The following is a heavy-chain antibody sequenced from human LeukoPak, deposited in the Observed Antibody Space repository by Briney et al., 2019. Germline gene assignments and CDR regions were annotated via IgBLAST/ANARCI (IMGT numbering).Heavy chain of an antibody. D-gene: IGHD3-10*02. J-gene: IGHJ4*02. CDR2: IRDKADSYTT. Sequence: GGSLRLSCAASGFTFSDHHMDWVRQAPGKGLEWVGRIRDKADSYTTEYAASVKGRFTISRDDSKNSLSLQMNSLKTEGTAVYYCAAVRGVMGYWGQGTLVTVSS. V-gene: IGHV3-72*01. CDR1: GFTFSDHH. CDR3: AAVRGVMGY.